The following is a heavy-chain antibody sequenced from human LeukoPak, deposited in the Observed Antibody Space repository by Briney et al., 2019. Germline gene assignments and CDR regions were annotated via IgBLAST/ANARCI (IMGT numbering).Heavy chain of an antibody. D-gene: IGHD3-16*01. J-gene: IGHJ6*02. Sequence: GGSLRLSCAASGFTFSSYGMHWVRQAPGEGLEWVAVISYDGSNKYYADSVKGRFTISRDNSKNTLYLQMNSLRAEDTAVYYCAKARPVPRGYAHGMDVWGQGTTVTVSS. CDR1: GFTFSSYG. V-gene: IGHV3-30*18. CDR2: ISYDGSNK. CDR3: AKARPVPRGYAHGMDV.